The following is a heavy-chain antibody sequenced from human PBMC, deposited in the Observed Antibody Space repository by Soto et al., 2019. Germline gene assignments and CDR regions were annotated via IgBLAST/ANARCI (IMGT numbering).Heavy chain of an antibody. J-gene: IGHJ4*02. CDR1: GGSFSGYY. V-gene: IGHV4-34*01. CDR3: ARGLRVSGYSSSWYDY. Sequence: SETLSLTCAVYGGSFSGYYWSWIRQPPGKGLEWIGEINHSGSTNYNPSLKSRVTIPVDTSKNQFSLKLSSVTAADTAVYYCARGLRVSGYSSSWYDYWGQGTLVTVSS. CDR2: INHSGST. D-gene: IGHD6-13*01.